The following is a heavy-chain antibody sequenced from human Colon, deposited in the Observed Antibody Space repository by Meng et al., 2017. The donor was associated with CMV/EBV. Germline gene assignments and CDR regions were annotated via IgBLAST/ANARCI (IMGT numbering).Heavy chain of an antibody. CDR3: VRTAVFEGIVHDAFDI. CDR1: GFIFSGYA. Sequence: GGSLRLSCAASGFIFSGYAMTWVRQTPGKGLEWVASIQQDGSLTYYVDSVKGRFTISRDNAKNSLYLEMNNLRAEDTAVYYCVRTAVFEGIVHDAFDIWGQGTMVTVSS. CDR2: IQQDGSLT. V-gene: IGHV3-7*01. J-gene: IGHJ3*02. D-gene: IGHD3-3*01.